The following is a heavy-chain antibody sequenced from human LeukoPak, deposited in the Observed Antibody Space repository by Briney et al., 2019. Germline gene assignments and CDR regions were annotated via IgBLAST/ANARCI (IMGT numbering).Heavy chain of an antibody. Sequence: GGSLRLACAASGFTFSSYWMHWVRHAPGKGLVWVSHINSDGSSTNYADSVKGRFTISRDNAKNSLYLQMNSLRAKDTAVYYCARGRLSPDYWGQGTLVTVSS. CDR1: GFTFSSYW. D-gene: IGHD3-16*02. J-gene: IGHJ4*02. CDR2: INSDGSST. V-gene: IGHV3-74*01. CDR3: ARGRLSPDY.